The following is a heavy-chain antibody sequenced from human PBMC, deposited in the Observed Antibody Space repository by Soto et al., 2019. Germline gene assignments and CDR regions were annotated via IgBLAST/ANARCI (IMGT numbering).Heavy chain of an antibody. D-gene: IGHD4-17*01. Sequence: EEPLVQSGGGLVQPGGSLRLSCTALEFTFSSHWMHWVRQAPGKGLVWVARIKSDGTTTGHADSVKGRFTISRDNAKNTLYLQMNSLRAEDTAVYYCARNRNDYGLSEAFDVWGHGTMVTVSS. CDR2: IKSDGTTT. J-gene: IGHJ3*01. CDR1: EFTFSSHW. CDR3: ARNRNDYGLSEAFDV. V-gene: IGHV3-74*01.